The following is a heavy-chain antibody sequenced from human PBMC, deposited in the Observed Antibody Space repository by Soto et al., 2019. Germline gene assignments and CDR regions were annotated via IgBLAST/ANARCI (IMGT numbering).Heavy chain of an antibody. D-gene: IGHD3-3*01. V-gene: IGHV1-8*01. CDR1: GYTYTSYD. J-gene: IGHJ6*03. Sequence: ASVQVSCLAFGYTYTSYDINWVRQASGQGLEWMGWMNPNSGNTGYAQKFQGRVTMTRNTSISTAYMELSSLRSEDKAVYYCARVTRYYDFWSGYYYYYMDVWGKGTTVTVSS. CDR3: ARVTRYYDFWSGYYYYYMDV. CDR2: MNPNSGNT.